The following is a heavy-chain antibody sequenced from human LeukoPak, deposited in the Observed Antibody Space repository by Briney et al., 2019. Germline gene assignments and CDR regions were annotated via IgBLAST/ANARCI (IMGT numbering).Heavy chain of an antibody. CDR3: ARCGPVATHNTDAFDI. CDR1: GYTFTGYY. V-gene: IGHV1-2*02. D-gene: IGHD5-12*01. Sequence: GASVKVSCKASGYTFTGYYMHWVRQAPGQGLEWMGWINPNSGGTNYAQKFQGRVTMTRDASISTAYMELSRLRSDDTAVYYCARCGPVATHNTDAFDIWGQGTMVTVSS. J-gene: IGHJ3*02. CDR2: INPNSGGT.